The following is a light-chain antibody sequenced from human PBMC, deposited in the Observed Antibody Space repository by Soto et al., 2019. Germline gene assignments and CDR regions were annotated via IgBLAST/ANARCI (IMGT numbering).Light chain of an antibody. Sequence: EIVLTQSPGTLSLSPGERATDSCRARQTVRGEYLAWYQQKRGQPPRFLIYGAFNRAGGIPDRFSGSGYGTDFTLTISRLEPEDFAVYYCQQYSASPRTFGQGTKVDIK. CDR2: GAF. CDR3: QQYSASPRT. J-gene: IGKJ1*01. V-gene: IGKV3-20*01. CDR1: QTVRGEY.